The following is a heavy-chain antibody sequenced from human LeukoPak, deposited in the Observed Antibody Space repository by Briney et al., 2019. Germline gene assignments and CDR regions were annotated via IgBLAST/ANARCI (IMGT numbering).Heavy chain of an antibody. D-gene: IGHD2-15*01. Sequence: SQTLSLTCTVSGGSISSGGYYWSWIRQHPGKGLEWIGYIYYSGSTYYNPSLKSRVTISVDTSKNQFSLKLSSVTAADTAVYSCARGRGNGVVVTNFDYWGQGTLVTVSS. CDR2: IYYSGST. J-gene: IGHJ4*02. V-gene: IGHV4-31*03. CDR1: GGSISSGGYY. CDR3: ARGRGNGVVVTNFDY.